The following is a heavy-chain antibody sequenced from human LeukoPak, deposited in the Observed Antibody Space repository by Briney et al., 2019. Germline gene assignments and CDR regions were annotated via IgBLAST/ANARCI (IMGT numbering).Heavy chain of an antibody. CDR2: IGSSSSSI. D-gene: IGHD3-3*01. V-gene: IGHV3-48*02. J-gene: IGHJ4*02. CDR1: GFTFSSYS. Sequence: GGSLRLSCAAPGFTFSSYSMNWVRQPPGKGLEWVSYIGSSSSSIYYADSVKGRFTISRDNAKNSLYLQMSSVRDEDTAVYYCARALGLEIDYWGQGTLVTVSS. CDR3: ARALGLEIDY.